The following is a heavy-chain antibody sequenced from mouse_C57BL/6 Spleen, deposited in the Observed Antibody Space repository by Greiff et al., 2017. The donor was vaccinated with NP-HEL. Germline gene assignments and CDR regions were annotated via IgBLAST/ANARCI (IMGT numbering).Heavy chain of an antibody. CDR1: GYTFTDYY. CDR3: AREEGYYAMDY. CDR2: INPNNGGT. J-gene: IGHJ4*01. V-gene: IGHV1-26*01. Sequence: VQLQQSGPELVKPGASVKISCKASGYTFTDYYMNWVKQSHGKSLEWIGDINPNNGGTSYNQKFKGKATLTVDKSSSTAYMELRSLTSEDSAVYYCAREEGYYAMDYWGKGTSVTVSS.